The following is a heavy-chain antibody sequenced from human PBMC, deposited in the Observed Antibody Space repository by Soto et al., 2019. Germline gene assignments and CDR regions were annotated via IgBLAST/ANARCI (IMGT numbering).Heavy chain of an antibody. CDR1: GGTFSSYA. CDR2: IIPIFGTA. V-gene: IGHV1-69*12. J-gene: IGHJ5*02. D-gene: IGHD6-13*01. CDR3: ARDSGSSGWFDP. Sequence: QVQLVQSGAEVKKPGSSVKVSCKASGGTFSSYAISWVRQAPGQGLEWMGGIIPIFGTANYAQKFQGRVTIXAXXSTSTAYRELSSLRSEDTAVYYCARDSGSSGWFDPWGQGTLVTVSS.